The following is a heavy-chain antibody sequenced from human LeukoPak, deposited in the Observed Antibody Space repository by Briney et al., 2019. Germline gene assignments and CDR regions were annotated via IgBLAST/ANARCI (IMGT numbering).Heavy chain of an antibody. CDR1: GGSISSSSYY. D-gene: IGHD3-22*01. Sequence: SETLSLTCTVSGGSISSSSYYWGWIRQPPGKGLEWMGSIYYSGSTYYNPSLKSRVTISVDTSKNQFSLKLSSVTAADTAVYYCARYYDSTGYSPSGVDYWGQGTLVTVSS. V-gene: IGHV4-39*01. J-gene: IGHJ4*02. CDR2: IYYSGST. CDR3: ARYYDSTGYSPSGVDY.